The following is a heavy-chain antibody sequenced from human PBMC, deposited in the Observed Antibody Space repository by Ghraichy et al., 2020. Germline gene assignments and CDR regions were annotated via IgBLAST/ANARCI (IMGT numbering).Heavy chain of an antibody. CDR2: VHHSGDS. Sequence: SETLSLTCSVSGYYISSGYYWGWVRQSPGKGLEWIGNVHHSGDSSYNPSLKNRVTISVDKSKNQFSLRLTSMTAADTAVYYCARLFVEVPVANLGYFRHWGQGTLVTVSS. V-gene: IGHV4-38-2*02. D-gene: IGHD2-21*01. CDR3: ARLFVEVPVANLGYFRH. CDR1: GYYISSGYY. J-gene: IGHJ1*01.